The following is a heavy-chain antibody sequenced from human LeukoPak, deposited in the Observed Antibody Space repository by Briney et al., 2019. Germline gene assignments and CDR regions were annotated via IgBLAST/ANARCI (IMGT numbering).Heavy chain of an antibody. D-gene: IGHD3-22*01. Sequence: ASVKVSCKASGYTFTRYGISWVRQAPGQGLEWMGWISAYNGNTNYAQKLQGRVTMTTDTSTSTAYMELRSLRSDDTAVYYCARPAYYDSSAYVIDYWGQGTLVTVSS. V-gene: IGHV1-18*01. CDR3: ARPAYYDSSAYVIDY. CDR2: ISAYNGNT. J-gene: IGHJ4*02. CDR1: GYTFTRYG.